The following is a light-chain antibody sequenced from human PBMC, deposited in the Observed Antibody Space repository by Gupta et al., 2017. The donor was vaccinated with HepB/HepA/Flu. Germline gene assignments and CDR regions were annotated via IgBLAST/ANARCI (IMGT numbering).Light chain of an antibody. CDR2: DVT. Sequence: QSALTQPASVSGSPGQSITISCTGTNSDVSAYNYVSWYQQHPGKVPKLMIYDVTYRPSGVSSRFSGSKSGNTASLTISGLQAEDEGDYFCKSYAGSNIWVFGGGTKLTVL. CDR1: NSDVSAYNY. V-gene: IGLV2-14*01. CDR3: KSYAGSNIWV. J-gene: IGLJ3*02.